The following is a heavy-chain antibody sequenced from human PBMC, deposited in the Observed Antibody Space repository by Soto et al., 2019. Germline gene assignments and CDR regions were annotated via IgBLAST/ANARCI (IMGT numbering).Heavy chain of an antibody. V-gene: IGHV3-23*01. CDR2: VSGRGDST. D-gene: IGHD3-10*01. Sequence: EVHLLESGGGLVQPGGSLRLSCAASGFTFNNYAMYWVRQAPGKGLEWVSAVSGRGDSTYYADSVKGRFTISRDNSKNTLSLQMNSLRDEDTAVYYCAKSPGGYHIGSGGFDYWGQGSLVTVSS. CDR1: GFTFNNYA. J-gene: IGHJ4*02. CDR3: AKSPGGYHIGSGGFDY.